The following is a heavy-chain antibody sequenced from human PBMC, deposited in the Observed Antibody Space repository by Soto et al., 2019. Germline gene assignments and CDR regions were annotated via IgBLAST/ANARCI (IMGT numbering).Heavy chain of an antibody. CDR2: IYHSGST. CDR3: ARSRPTGVRGSSGYYGMDV. J-gene: IGHJ6*02. Sequence: PSETLSLTCAVSGGSISSSNWWSWVRQPPGKGLEWIGEIYHSGSTNYNPSLKSRVTISVDKSKNQFSLKLSSVTAADTAVYYCARSRPTGVRGSSGYYGMDVCGQGTPVTVSS. V-gene: IGHV4-4*02. CDR1: GGSISSSNW. D-gene: IGHD3-10*01.